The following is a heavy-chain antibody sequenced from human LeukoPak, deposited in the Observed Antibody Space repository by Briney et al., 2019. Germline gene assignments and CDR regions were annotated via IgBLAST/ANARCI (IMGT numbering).Heavy chain of an antibody. V-gene: IGHV4-59*12. D-gene: IGHD3-10*01. CDR3: ARGPTSGSYYRY. J-gene: IGHJ4*02. Sequence: SETLSLTCTVSGGSISSYYWSWIRQPPGKGLEWIGYIYYSGSTNYNPSLKSRVTISVDKSKNQFSLKLSSVTAADTAVYYCARGPTSGSYYRYWGQGTLVTVSS. CDR2: IYYSGST. CDR1: GGSISSYY.